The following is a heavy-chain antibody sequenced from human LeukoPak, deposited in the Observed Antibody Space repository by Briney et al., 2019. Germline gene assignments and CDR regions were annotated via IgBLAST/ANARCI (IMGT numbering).Heavy chain of an antibody. D-gene: IGHD3-10*01. CDR2: IYYSGST. J-gene: IGHJ5*02. Sequence: SETLSLTCTVSGDSISSYYWSWIRQPPGKGLEWIGYIYYSGSTKYNPSLKSRVTISVDTSKNQFSLKLSSVTAADTAVYYCARILWFGELGALDPWGQGTLVTVSS. CDR1: GDSISSYY. CDR3: ARILWFGELGALDP. V-gene: IGHV4-59*08.